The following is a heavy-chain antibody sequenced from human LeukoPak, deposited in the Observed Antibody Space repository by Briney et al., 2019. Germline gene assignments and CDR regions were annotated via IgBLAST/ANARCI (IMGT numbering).Heavy chain of an antibody. V-gene: IGHV4-39*07. Sequence: SETLSLTCTVSGGSISSSSYYWGWIRQPPWKGLEWIGSIYYSGSTYYNPFLKSRVTISVDTSKTQFSLKLSSVTAADTAVYYCARGSGYGRPYYYYMDVWGKGTTVTVSS. D-gene: IGHD5-12*01. CDR1: GGSISSSSYY. CDR3: ARGSGYGRPYYYYMDV. J-gene: IGHJ6*03. CDR2: IYYSGST.